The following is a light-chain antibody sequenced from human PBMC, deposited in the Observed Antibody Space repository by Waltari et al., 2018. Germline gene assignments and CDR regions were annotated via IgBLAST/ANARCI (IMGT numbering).Light chain of an antibody. CDR3: QQYNSYPVT. J-gene: IGKJ2*01. CDR1: QSISSW. V-gene: IGKV1-5*03. Sequence: DIQMTQSPSTLSASVGDRVTITCRASQSISSWLAWYQQKPGKASKLLIYKASSLESGVPSRFIGSGSGTEFTLTISSLQPDDFATYYCQQYNSYPVTFGQGTKLETK. CDR2: KAS.